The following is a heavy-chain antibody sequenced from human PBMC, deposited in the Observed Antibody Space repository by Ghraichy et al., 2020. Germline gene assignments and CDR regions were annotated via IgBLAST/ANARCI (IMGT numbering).Heavy chain of an antibody. J-gene: IGHJ2*01. Sequence: SETLSLTCTVSGGSISSSSYYWGWIRQPPGKGLEWIGSIYYSGSTYYNPSLKSRVTISVDTSKNQFSLKLSSVTAADTAVYYCARYIVVVTAITLYFDLWGRGTLVTVSS. CDR3: ARYIVVVTAITLYFDL. CDR2: IYYSGST. V-gene: IGHV4-39*01. D-gene: IGHD2-21*02. CDR1: GGSISSSSYY.